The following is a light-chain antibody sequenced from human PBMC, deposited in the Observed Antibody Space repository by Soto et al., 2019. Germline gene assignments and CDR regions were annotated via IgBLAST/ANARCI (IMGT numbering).Light chain of an antibody. Sequence: NFMLTQPHSVSESPGKTVTISCTRSRGSIASNYVQWYQQRPGSAPTTVIYEDNQRPSGVPDRFSGSIDSSSNSASLTISGLKTEDEAYYYCQSYDSSNLVFGGGTKLTVL. CDR2: EDN. CDR3: QSYDSSNLV. CDR1: RGSIASNY. V-gene: IGLV6-57*04. J-gene: IGLJ2*01.